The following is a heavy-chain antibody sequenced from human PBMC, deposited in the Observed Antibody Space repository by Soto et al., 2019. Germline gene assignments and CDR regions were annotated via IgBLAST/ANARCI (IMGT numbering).Heavy chain of an antibody. CDR2: IYHSGST. Sequence: SETLSLTCAVSGGSISSGGYSGSWIRQPPGKGLEWIGYIYHSGSTYYNPSLKSRVTISVDRSKNQFSLKLSSVTAADTAVYYCARSSYDFWSGYSHLDYWGQGTLVTVSS. J-gene: IGHJ4*02. CDR1: GGSISSGGYS. V-gene: IGHV4-30-2*01. CDR3: ARSSYDFWSGYSHLDY. D-gene: IGHD3-3*01.